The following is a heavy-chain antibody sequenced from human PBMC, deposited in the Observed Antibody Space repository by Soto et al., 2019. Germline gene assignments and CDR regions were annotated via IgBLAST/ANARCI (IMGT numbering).Heavy chain of an antibody. CDR3: GRGRSGQIVVFY. Sequence: ASVKVSCKASGYTFTGHYIHWVRQAPEQGPEWMGEISPESGATRYEKKFQGRVTMTRDMSINTVYMELNKLSPDDTAVYYCGRGRSGQIVVFYWGQGTTVTVSS. CDR2: ISPESGAT. J-gene: IGHJ4*02. V-gene: IGHV1-2*02. CDR1: GYTFTGHY. D-gene: IGHD1-26*01.